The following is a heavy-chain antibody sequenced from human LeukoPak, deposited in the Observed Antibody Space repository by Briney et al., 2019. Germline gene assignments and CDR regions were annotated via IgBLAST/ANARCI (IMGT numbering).Heavy chain of an antibody. J-gene: IGHJ5*02. D-gene: IGHD3-22*01. CDR3: AREITMIVGKSLGRDQNWIDP. V-gene: IGHV3-48*04. Sequence: PGGSLRLSCAASGFTFSSYSMNWVRQAPGKGLEWVSYISSSSSTIYYADSVKGRFTISRDNAKNSLYLQMNSLRAEDTAVYYCAREITMIVGKSLGRDQNWIDPWGQGTLVTVSS. CDR1: GFTFSSYS. CDR2: ISSSSSTI.